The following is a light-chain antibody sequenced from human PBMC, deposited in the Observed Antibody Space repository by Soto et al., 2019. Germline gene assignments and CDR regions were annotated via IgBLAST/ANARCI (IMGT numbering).Light chain of an antibody. CDR3: QQSNNRPFT. Sequence: EVVLTQSPGTLSLSPGERATLSCRASQSVSSSYLAWYQQKPGQAPRLLIYGASSRATGIPDRFSGSGSGTDFTLTIRSMQSEDFAVYYCQQSNNRPFTSGPRTKVDIK. CDR1: QSVSSSY. V-gene: IGKV3-20*01. CDR2: GAS. J-gene: IGKJ3*01.